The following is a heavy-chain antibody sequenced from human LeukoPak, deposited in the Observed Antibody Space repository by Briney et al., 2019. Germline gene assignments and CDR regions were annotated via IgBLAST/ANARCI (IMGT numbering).Heavy chain of an antibody. V-gene: IGHV4-39*07. CDR3: ARGGVVAAPGDALDI. CDR1: GGSISSSSYY. CDR2: ISYSGST. Sequence: PSETLSLTCTVSGGSISSSSYYWGWIRQPPGKGLEWIGSISYSGSTYYNPSLKSRVTISVDTSKNQFSLKMSSVIAADTAMYYCARGGVVAAPGDALDIWGRGTMVTVSS. D-gene: IGHD2-15*01. J-gene: IGHJ3*02.